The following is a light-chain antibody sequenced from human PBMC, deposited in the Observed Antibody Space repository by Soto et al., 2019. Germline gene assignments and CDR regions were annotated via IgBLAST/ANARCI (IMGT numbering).Light chain of an antibody. CDR2: RAS. V-gene: IGKV3-20*01. CDR1: QSVRDN. J-gene: IGKJ5*01. CDR3: QQYGSSPPIT. Sequence: EIVLTQSPATLAVSPGEGATLSCRASQSVRDNLAWYQQKPGQAPRLLVYRASTRATGVPDRFSGSGSGTDFTLTISRLEPEDFAVYYCQQYGSSPPITFGQGTRLEIK.